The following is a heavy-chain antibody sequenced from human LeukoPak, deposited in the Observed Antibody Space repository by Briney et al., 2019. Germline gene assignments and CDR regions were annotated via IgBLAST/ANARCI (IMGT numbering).Heavy chain of an antibody. Sequence: GGSLRLSCAASGFTVSSYYMYWVRQAPGKGLEWVSFIYSGGSTYYAHSVKGRFTISRDNSKNTLYLQMNSLRAEDTAVYYCARGSGWDFDYWGQGTLVTASS. D-gene: IGHD6-19*01. CDR3: ARGSGWDFDY. CDR2: IYSGGST. V-gene: IGHV3-66*01. CDR1: GFTVSSYY. J-gene: IGHJ4*02.